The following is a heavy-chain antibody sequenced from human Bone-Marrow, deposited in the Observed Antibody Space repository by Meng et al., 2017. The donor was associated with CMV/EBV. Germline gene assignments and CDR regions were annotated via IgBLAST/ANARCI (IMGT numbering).Heavy chain of an antibody. CDR1: GYRFSGNY. D-gene: IGHD2-15*01. CDR2: INPSSGVT. Sequence: KGSCKAYGYRFSGNYRQWVRQAPGHGLEWMGWINPSSGVTRYAQKFQGRVTMTRDTSISTVYMELSSLTFDDTAVYYCARDSTPIDYWGPGTLVTVSS. V-gene: IGHV1-2*02. J-gene: IGHJ4*02. CDR3: ARDSTPIDY.